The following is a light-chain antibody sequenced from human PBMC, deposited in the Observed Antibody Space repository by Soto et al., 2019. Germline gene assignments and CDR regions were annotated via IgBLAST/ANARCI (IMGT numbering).Light chain of an antibody. Sequence: EIVMTQSPATLSVSPGETATLSCRASQSLTSYLAWYQQKPDQAPRLLIYGISTRATDIPDRFSGSGSGTDFTLTISRLEPEDFAVYYCQQYGSSALTFGGGTKVDIK. J-gene: IGKJ4*01. CDR1: QSLTSY. CDR2: GIS. V-gene: IGKV3-20*01. CDR3: QQYGSSALT.